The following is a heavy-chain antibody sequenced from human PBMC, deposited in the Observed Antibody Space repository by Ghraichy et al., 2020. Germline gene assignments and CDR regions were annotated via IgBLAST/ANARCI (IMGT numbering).Heavy chain of an antibody. V-gene: IGHV1-46*01. CDR3: ASPASRGYSYHASFDY. D-gene: IGHD5-18*01. J-gene: IGHJ4*02. CDR1: GYTFTSYY. CDR2: INPSGGST. Sequence: ASVKVSCKASGYTFTSYYMHWVRQAPGQGLEWMGIINPSGGSTSYAQKFQGRVTMTRDTSTSTVYMELSSLRSEDTAVYYCASPASRGYSYHASFDYWGQGTLVTVSS.